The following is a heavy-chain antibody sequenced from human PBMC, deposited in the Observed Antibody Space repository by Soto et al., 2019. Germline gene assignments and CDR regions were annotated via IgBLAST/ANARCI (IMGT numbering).Heavy chain of an antibody. Sequence: PGESLKISCEGSGYRFTNYWTIWVRQMPGKGLEWMGRIDPSDSFTNYSPSFQGHVTVSVDKSISTAYLQWSSLRASDTGMYYCATTDRGSGWGVWGQGTLVTVSS. V-gene: IGHV5-10-1*01. CDR1: GYRFTNYW. CDR3: ATTDRGSGWGV. J-gene: IGHJ4*02. D-gene: IGHD6-19*01. CDR2: IDPSDSFT.